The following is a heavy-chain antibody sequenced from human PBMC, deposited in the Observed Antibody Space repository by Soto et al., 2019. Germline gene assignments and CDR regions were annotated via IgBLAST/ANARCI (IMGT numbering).Heavy chain of an antibody. CDR3: ARDNSRTFPAAPGDIKSGSCGRWYVPWVHAPLATDP. V-gene: IGHV1-46*03. CDR2: INPAGSVT. D-gene: IGHD6-13*01. J-gene: IGHJ5*02. Sequence: ASVKVSCKASGISFINHYVHWVRQAPGQGPEWMGVINPAGSVTVYALKLQDRVTVTRDTSTSTVYMELNSLTSEDTAIYYCARDNSRTFPAAPGDIKSGSCGRWYVPWVHAPLATDP. CDR1: GISFINHY.